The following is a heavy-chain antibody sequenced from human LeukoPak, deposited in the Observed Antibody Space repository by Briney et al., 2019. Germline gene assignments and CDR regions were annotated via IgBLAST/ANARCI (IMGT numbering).Heavy chain of an antibody. V-gene: IGHV4-39*07. Sequence: SETLSLPCTVSGGPISSSSYYWGWIRQPPGKGLEWIGSIYYSGSTYYNPSLKSRVTISVDTSKNQFSLKLSSVTAADTAVYYCARLISADFDYWGQGTLVTVSS. J-gene: IGHJ4*02. CDR3: ARLISADFDY. CDR2: IYYSGST. CDR1: GGPISSSSYY.